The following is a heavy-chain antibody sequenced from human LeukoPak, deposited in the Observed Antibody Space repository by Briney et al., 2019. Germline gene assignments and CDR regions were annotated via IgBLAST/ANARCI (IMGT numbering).Heavy chain of an antibody. V-gene: IGHV4-4*07. CDR1: GGSISSYY. J-gene: IGHJ5*02. CDR2: IYTRGST. Sequence: PSETLSLTCTVSGGSISSYYWSWIRQPAGKGLEWIGRIYTRGSTNYNPALKSRVTMSVDTSKNQFSLKLSSVTAADTAVYYCARDLGYCSGGSCYAPADFPRADNWFDPWGQGTLVTVSS. CDR3: ARDLGYCSGGSCYAPADFPRADNWFDP. D-gene: IGHD2-15*01.